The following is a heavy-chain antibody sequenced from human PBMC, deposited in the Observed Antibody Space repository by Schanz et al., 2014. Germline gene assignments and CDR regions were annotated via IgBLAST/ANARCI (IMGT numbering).Heavy chain of an antibody. CDR3: ARNRESGGQNWYFDL. CDR2: IGNGGVTI. J-gene: IGHJ2*01. D-gene: IGHD1-26*01. Sequence: VQLLESGGGLVEPGGSLRLSCTASGFPFSDYFMAWIRQPPGRGLEWVSYIGNGGVTIYYADSVKGRFTISRDNTKSSLFLQRNSLRADDTAVCYCARNRESGGQNWYFDLWGRGTLVTVSS. V-gene: IGHV3-11*01. CDR1: GFPFSDYF.